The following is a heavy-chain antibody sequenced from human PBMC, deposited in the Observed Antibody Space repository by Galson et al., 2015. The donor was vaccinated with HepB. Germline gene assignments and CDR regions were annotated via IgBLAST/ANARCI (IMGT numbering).Heavy chain of an antibody. J-gene: IGHJ6*02. Sequence: SVKVSCKVHGGSFSSHSFSWVRLAPGQGLDWSGRNTPIQYGQKLQGRIMINTETYMSTVFMELRDLTTEDPGVYYCARDHTYGQDYFYGMDVWGQGTTVIVS. CDR2: NTPI. CDR3: ARDHTYGQDYFYGMDV. D-gene: IGHD2-21*01. V-gene: IGHV1-69*08. CDR1: GGSFSSHS.